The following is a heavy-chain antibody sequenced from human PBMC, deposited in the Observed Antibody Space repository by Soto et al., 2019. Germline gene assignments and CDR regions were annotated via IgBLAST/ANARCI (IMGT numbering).Heavy chain of an antibody. CDR2: IYHSGNT. D-gene: IGHD3-22*01. J-gene: IGHJ4*02. CDR1: GYSITSGYY. Sequence: SETLSLTCAVSGYSITSGYYWGWIRQPPGKGLEWIGSIYHSGNTYYNPSLKSRVTLSVDTSKNHFSLNLSSVTAADTAVYYCARLGFYYDSSAYDYWGQGTLVTVSS. V-gene: IGHV4-38-2*01. CDR3: ARLGFYYDSSAYDY.